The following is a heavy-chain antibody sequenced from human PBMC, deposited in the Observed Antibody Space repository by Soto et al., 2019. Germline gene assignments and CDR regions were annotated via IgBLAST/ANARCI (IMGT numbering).Heavy chain of an antibody. J-gene: IGHJ6*02. CDR1: GGSISSDY. D-gene: IGHD3-10*01. CDR3: ARQGFGPLHGLVDV. Sequence: QVQLQESGPGLVKHSETLSLSCTVSGGSISSDYWSWFRQSPEKRMEWIGYVHHSWGSSYNPSLQSRVAISLDTSKSQFSLKVTSVTATDTAVYYCARQGFGPLHGLVDVWGQGTTVTVSS. CDR2: VHHSWGS. V-gene: IGHV4-59*08.